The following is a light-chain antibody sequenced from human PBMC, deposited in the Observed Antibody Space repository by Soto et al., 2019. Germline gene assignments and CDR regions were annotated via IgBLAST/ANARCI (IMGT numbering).Light chain of an antibody. J-gene: IGKJ4*01. Sequence: VLTQSPGTRYVSPGESATLSGRASQSVTSSLAWYQQKPGQAPRLLIYGASTRATGIPASFSGRGSGTEFTLTISSLQSEDFAAYYCQQYSQWPLTFGGGTKVDIK. CDR1: QSVTSS. CDR3: QQYSQWPLT. CDR2: GAS. V-gene: IGKV3-15*01.